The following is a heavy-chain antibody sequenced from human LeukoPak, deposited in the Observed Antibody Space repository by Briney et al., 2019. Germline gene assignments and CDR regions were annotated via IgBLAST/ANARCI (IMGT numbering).Heavy chain of an antibody. CDR1: GFIFDTST. D-gene: IGHD2-8*01. CDR2: IGSSGRTI. Sequence: GGSLRLSCAASGFIFDTSTMNWVRQAPGKGLEWVSYIGSSGRTIYYAGSVKGRFTISRDNAKNSLYLQMNSLRAEDTAVYYCAKVSGPYCTNGVCYGPYYFDYWGQGTLVTASS. CDR3: AKVSGPYCTNGVCYGPYYFDY. V-gene: IGHV3-48*01. J-gene: IGHJ4*02.